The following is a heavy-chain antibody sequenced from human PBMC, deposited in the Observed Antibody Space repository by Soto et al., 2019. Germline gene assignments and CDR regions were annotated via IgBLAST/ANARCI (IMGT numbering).Heavy chain of an antibody. V-gene: IGHV4-34*01. D-gene: IGHD3-22*01. Sequence: SETLSLTCAVYGGSFSAYYWSWIRQPPGKGLEWIGGINHSGGTSYNPSLKSRVTISVDTSKSQFSLKLTSVTAADRAVYYCVRGSVDTVDSSGFYEYWGQATPVTV. CDR3: VRGSVDTVDSSGFYEY. J-gene: IGHJ4*02. CDR1: GGSFSAYY. CDR2: INHSGGT.